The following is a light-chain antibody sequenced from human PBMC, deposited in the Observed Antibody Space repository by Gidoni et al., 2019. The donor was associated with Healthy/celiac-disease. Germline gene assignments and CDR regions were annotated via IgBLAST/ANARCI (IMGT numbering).Light chain of an antibody. CDR2: GAS. V-gene: IGKV3-20*01. J-gene: IGKJ2*01. CDR3: QQYGSSPRYT. CDR1: QSVSSSY. Sequence: EIVFTQSPGTLSLSPGERATLSCRDSQSVSSSYLAWYQQKPGQAPRLLIYGASSRATGIPDRFSGSGSGTDFTLTISRLEPEDFAVYYCQQYGSSPRYTFGQGTKLEIK.